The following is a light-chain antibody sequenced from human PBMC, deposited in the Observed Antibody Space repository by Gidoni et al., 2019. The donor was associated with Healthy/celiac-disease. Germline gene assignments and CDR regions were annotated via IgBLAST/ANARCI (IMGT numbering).Light chain of an antibody. J-gene: IGKJ2*01. V-gene: IGKV3-15*01. Sequence: EIVVTQSPPTLSVSPGERATLSCRASQSVSSYLAWYQQKPGQAPRLLIYGASTRATGIPARFSGSGSGTEFTLTISSLQSEDFAVYYCQQYNNWPPMYTFGQGTKLEIK. CDR3: QQYNNWPPMYT. CDR1: QSVSSY. CDR2: GAS.